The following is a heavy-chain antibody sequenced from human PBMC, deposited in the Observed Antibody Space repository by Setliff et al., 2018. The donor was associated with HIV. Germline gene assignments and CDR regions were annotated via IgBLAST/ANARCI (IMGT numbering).Heavy chain of an antibody. CDR1: GGSLSSYY. CDR2: VYYSGTT. D-gene: IGHD3-10*01. V-gene: IGHV4-59*08. J-gene: IGHJ5*02. Sequence: SETLSLTCSVSGGSLSSYYWSWIRQPPGKGLEWIGYVYYSGTTNYNPSLKSRVSMSVDTSKNQFSLKLSSVTAADTAVYYCATYADRESNRFDPWGQGILVTVSS. CDR3: ATYADRESNRFDP.